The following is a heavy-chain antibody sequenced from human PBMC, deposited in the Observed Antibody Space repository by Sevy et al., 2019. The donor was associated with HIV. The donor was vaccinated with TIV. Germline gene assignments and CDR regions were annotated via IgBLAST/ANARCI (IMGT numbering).Heavy chain of an antibody. CDR2: IKQDGSEK. V-gene: IGHV3-7*01. Sequence: GGSLRLSCAASGFTFNSYWMSWVRQAPGKGLEWVANIKQDGSEKYYVDSVKGRFTISRDNAKNSLYLQMNSLRAEDTAVYYCARDSIKSVDYGDYRVDYWGQGTLVTVSS. D-gene: IGHD4-17*01. CDR3: ARDSIKSVDYGDYRVDY. CDR1: GFTFNSYW. J-gene: IGHJ4*02.